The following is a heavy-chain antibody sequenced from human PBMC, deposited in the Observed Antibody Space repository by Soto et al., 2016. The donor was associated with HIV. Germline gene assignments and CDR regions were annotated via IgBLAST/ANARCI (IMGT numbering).Heavy chain of an antibody. Sequence: QVQLVQSGSEVKKPGASVKVSCKASGYIFNNYDINWVRQATGQGLEWMGWMTPHSDTSGFAQKFQGRLTITRNTSINTAYMELSSLTSEDTAVYYCTRVVAPQKGDWFDPWGQGTLVTGLL. D-gene: IGHD5-12*01. V-gene: IGHV1-8*03. CDR1: GYIFNNYD. CDR3: TRVVAPQKGDWFDP. CDR2: MTPHSDTS. J-gene: IGHJ5*02.